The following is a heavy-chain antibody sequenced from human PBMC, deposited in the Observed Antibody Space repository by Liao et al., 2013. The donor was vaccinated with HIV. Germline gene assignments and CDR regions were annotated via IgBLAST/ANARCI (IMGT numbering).Heavy chain of an antibody. CDR2: IHGTGST. CDR3: ARDESRGSEF. V-gene: IGHV4-39*07. CDR1: GDSIGSDSPY. Sequence: QVQLREWGPPGLVKPSETLSLTCTVSGDSIGSDSPYWGWIRQSPGTGLEWIGRIHGTGSTNYNPSLESRVTMSIDTSKNQFSLHLNSVTPADTAVYYCARDESRGSEFWGQGMLVTVSS. D-gene: IGHD6-19*01. J-gene: IGHJ1*01.